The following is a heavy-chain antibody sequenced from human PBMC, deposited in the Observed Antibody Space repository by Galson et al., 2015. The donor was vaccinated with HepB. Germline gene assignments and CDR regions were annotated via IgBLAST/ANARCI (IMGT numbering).Heavy chain of an antibody. J-gene: IGHJ4*02. V-gene: IGHV7-4-1*02. CDR2: INTNTGNP. CDR3: ARKGSSGCYYIVY. CDR1: GYTFTSYA. D-gene: IGHD6-19*01. Sequence: SVKVSCKASGYTFTSYAMNWVRQAPGQGLEWMGWINTNTGNPTYAQGFTGRFVFSLDTSVSTAYLQISSLRAEDTAVYYCARKGSSGCYYIVYSGPGTLVTVSS.